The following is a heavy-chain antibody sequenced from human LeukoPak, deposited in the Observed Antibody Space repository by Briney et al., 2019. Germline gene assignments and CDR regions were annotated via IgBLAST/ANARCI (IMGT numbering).Heavy chain of an antibody. CDR2: ISGSGGST. Sequence: GGSLRLSCAASGFTFSSYAMSWVRQAPGKGLEWVSAISGSGGSTYYADSVKGRFTISRDNSKNTLYLQMNSLRAEDTAVYYCAKEGRNSSGWYTSTGFDYWGQGTLVTVSS. V-gene: IGHV3-23*01. D-gene: IGHD6-19*01. CDR3: AKEGRNSSGWYTSTGFDY. CDR1: GFTFSSYA. J-gene: IGHJ4*02.